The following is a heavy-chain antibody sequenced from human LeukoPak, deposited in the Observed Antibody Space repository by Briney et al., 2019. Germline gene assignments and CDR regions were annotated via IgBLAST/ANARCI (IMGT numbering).Heavy chain of an antibody. V-gene: IGHV4-34*01. D-gene: IGHD3-22*01. Sequence: SETLSLTCAVYGGSLSGYHWTWIRQPPRKGLEWIGEINHRGSTNYNPSLKSRVTISVDTSKNQFSLKLSSVTAADTAVYYCARSVSGSGYKLDYWDQGTLVTVSS. CDR3: ARSVSGSGYKLDY. CDR1: GGSLSGYH. CDR2: INHRGST. J-gene: IGHJ4*02.